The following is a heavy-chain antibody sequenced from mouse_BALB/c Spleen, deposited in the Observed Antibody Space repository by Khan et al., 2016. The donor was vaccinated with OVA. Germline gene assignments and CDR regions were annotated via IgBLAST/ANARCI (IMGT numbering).Heavy chain of an antibody. J-gene: IGHJ3*01. CDR1: GYTFTSYT. Sequence: QVQLKQSGAELAKPGDSVKMSCKASGYTFTSYTIHWIKLRPGQGLEWIGYINPCNGYTNYNQKFKDQATLTADKSSTTAYMQLNSLTSEDSAVYNRVRGGAYYWNDGWFAYWGQGTLVTVSA. CDR3: VRGGAYYWNDGWFAY. V-gene: IGHV1-4*01. D-gene: IGHD2-14*01. CDR2: INPCNGYT.